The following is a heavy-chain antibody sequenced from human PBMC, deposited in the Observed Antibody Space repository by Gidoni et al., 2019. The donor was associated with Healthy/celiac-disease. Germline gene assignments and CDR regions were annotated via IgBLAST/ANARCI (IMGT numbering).Heavy chain of an antibody. CDR3: AREGGGYDFWSGYFRSEDPYYYGMDV. Sequence: QVQLQESGPGLVKPSETLSLTCTVSGGSISSYYWSWIRQPAGKGLEWIGRIYTSGSTNYTPSLKSRVTMSVDTSKNQFSLKLSSVTAADTAVYYCAREGGGYDFWSGYFRSEDPYYYGMDVWGQGTTVTVSS. D-gene: IGHD3-3*01. J-gene: IGHJ6*02. CDR2: IYTSGST. V-gene: IGHV4-4*07. CDR1: GGSISSYY.